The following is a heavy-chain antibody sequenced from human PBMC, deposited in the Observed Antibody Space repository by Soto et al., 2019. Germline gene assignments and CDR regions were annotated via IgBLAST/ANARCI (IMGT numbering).Heavy chain of an antibody. CDR3: AIQDCTNDVCLEAAVTVGGALEY. J-gene: IGHJ4*02. CDR2: ISGDGTTT. Sequence: EVQLVESGGGLVQPGKALRLSCAASGFTFSKYWMHWVRQAPGKGPVWVSYISGDGTTTDYADSVKGRFTISRDNAKNTLYLQMDRLRVEDTAAYYCAIQDCTNDVCLEAAVTVGGALEYWGQGAHVTVTS. CDR1: GFTFSKYW. V-gene: IGHV3-74*01. D-gene: IGHD2-8*01.